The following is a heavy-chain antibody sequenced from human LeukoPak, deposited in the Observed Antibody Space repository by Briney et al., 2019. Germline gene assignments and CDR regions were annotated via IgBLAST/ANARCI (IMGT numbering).Heavy chain of an antibody. CDR2: IIPIFGIA. CDR3: ARNGYYYDSSGLDY. Sequence: ASVKVSCKASGGTFSSYAISWVRQAPGQGLEWMGRIIPIFGIANYAQKFQGRVTITADKSTSTAYMELSSLRSEDTAVYYCARNGYYYDSSGLDYWGQGTLVTVSS. J-gene: IGHJ4*02. V-gene: IGHV1-69*04. D-gene: IGHD3-22*01. CDR1: GGTFSSYA.